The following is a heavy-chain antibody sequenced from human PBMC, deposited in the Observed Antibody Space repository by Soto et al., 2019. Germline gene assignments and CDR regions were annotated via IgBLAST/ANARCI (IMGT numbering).Heavy chain of an antibody. CDR3: ARQWGWGSTQGFVDP. Sequence: QLQLQESGPGLVKPSETLSLTCTVSGGSISSSSYYWGWIRQPPGKGLEWIGSIYYSGSTYYNPSLKSRVTISVDTSKNQFSLKLSSVTAADTAVYYCARQWGWGSTQGFVDPWGQGTLVTVSS. V-gene: IGHV4-39*01. CDR2: IYYSGST. D-gene: IGHD2-2*01. J-gene: IGHJ5*02. CDR1: GGSISSSSYY.